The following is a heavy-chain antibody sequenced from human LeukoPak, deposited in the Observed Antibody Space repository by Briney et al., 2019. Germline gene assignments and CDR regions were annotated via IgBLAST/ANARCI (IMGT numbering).Heavy chain of an antibody. CDR1: GYTFTSYG. Sequence: ASVKVSCKASGYTFTSYGISWVRQAPGQGLEWMGIINPSGGSTSYAQKFQGRVTMTRDTSTSTVYMELSSLRSEDTAVYYCARVGYSSPYYYYYGMDVWGQGTTVTVSS. CDR2: INPSGGST. D-gene: IGHD6-19*01. CDR3: ARVGYSSPYYYYYGMDV. J-gene: IGHJ6*02. V-gene: IGHV1-46*01.